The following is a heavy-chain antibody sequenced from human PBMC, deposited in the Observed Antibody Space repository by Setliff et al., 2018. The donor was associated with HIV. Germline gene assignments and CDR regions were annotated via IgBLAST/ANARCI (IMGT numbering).Heavy chain of an antibody. CDR3: ASGARLLAGYSDRWDYYDMGV. Sequence: SETLSLTCAVFGGSFTDIGGSFPDYYWLWIRQPPGKGLEWVGELNHSGSTHYNPSLKSRFTISVDTSKNQFSLKVNSVTAADTAVYYCASGARLLAGYSDRWDYYDMGVWGKGTTVTVSS. J-gene: IGHJ6*03. CDR1: GGSFTDIGGSFPDYY. D-gene: IGHD6-13*01. CDR2: LNHSGST. V-gene: IGHV4-34*01.